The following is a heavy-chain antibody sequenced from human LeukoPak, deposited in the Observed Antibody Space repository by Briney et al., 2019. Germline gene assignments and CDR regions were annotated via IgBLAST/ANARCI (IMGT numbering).Heavy chain of an antibody. D-gene: IGHD3-22*01. CDR3: ARVRYSDSSVLTRKRSYYFDY. CDR2: ISTSGST. V-gene: IGHV4-4*07. J-gene: IGHJ4*02. CDR1: GGYISSYY. Sequence: PSETLSLTCSVSGGYISSYYWSWIRQPAGKGLESIGHISTSGSTNYNPSLKSRVTMSIDTSKNQFSLKLSSVTAADTAVYYCARVRYSDSSVLTRKRSYYFDYWGQGTLVTVSS.